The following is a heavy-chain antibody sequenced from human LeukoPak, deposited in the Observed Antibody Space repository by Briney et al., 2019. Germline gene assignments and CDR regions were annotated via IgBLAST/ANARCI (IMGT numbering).Heavy chain of an antibody. Sequence: SDTLSLTCTVSGGSISSYYWSWIRQPAGKGLEGIGRIYTKWSTNYNPSLKSRVTMSVDTSKNQFSLKLSSVTAADTAVYYCARESRLPSGSYSHAPGHFDYWGQGTLVTVSS. V-gene: IGHV4-4*07. CDR2: IYTKWST. D-gene: IGHD1-26*01. CDR3: ARESRLPSGSYSHAPGHFDY. J-gene: IGHJ4*02. CDR1: GGSISSYY.